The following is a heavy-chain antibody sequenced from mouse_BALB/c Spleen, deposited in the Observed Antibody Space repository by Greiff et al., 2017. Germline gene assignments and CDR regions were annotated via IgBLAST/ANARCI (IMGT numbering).Heavy chain of an antibody. D-gene: IGHD5-2*01. V-gene: IGHV5-17*02. CDR2: ISSGSSTI. Sequence: EVQLVESGGGLVQPGGSRKLSCAASGFTFSSFGMHWVRQAPEKGLEWVAYISSGSSTIYYADTVKGRFTISRDNPKNTLFLQMTSLRSEDTAMYYCARWEYPYAMDYWGQGTSVTVSS. CDR3: ARWEYPYAMDY. J-gene: IGHJ4*01. CDR1: GFTFSSFG.